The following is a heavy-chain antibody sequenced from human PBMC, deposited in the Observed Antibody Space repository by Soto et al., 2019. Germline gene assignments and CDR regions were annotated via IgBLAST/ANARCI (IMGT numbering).Heavy chain of an antibody. V-gene: IGHV1-3*01. Sequence: GASVKVSCKASGYTFTSYAMHWVRQAPGQRLEWMGWINAGNGNTKYSQKFQGRVTITRDTSASTAYMELSSLRSEGTAVYYCARDPGDSYGSYYFDYWGQGTLVTVSS. CDR2: INAGNGNT. CDR3: ARDPGDSYGSYYFDY. D-gene: IGHD5-18*01. J-gene: IGHJ4*02. CDR1: GYTFTSYA.